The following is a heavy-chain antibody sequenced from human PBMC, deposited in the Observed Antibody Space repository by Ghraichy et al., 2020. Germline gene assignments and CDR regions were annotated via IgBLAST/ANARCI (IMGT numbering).Heavy chain of an antibody. CDR2: IHYSGVT. CDR3: ARDGRWDSSRWLNPFDY. D-gene: IGHD6-13*01. J-gene: IGHJ4*02. V-gene: IGHV4-31*03. CDR1: GGSISSGGHY. Sequence: SETLSLTCTVSGGSISSGGHYWSWIRQYPGEGLEWIGYIHYSGVTYYNPSLNSRVTISVDTSQNQFSLKVNSVTAADTAVYYCARDGRWDSSRWLNPFDYWGPGPLVPVST.